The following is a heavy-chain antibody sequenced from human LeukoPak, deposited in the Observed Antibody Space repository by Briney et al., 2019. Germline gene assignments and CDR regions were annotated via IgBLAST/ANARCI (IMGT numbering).Heavy chain of an antibody. D-gene: IGHD1-7*01. CDR1: GFTFDDYG. CDR2: INWNGGST. Sequence: GGSLRLSCAASGFTFDDYGMSWVRQAPGKGLELVSGINWNGGSTGYADSVKGRFTISRDNAKNSLYLQMNSLRAEDTASYYCARDDSSITGTKRHWGQGTLVTVSS. CDR3: ARDDSSITGTKRH. J-gene: IGHJ4*02. V-gene: IGHV3-20*04.